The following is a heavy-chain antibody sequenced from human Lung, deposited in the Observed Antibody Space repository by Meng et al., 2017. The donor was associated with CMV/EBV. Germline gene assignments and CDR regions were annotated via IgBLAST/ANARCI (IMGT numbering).Heavy chain of an antibody. J-gene: IGHJ6*02. V-gene: IGHV4-61*01. CDR3: ARTSCSSTSFTSPYYYYGTDV. CDR2: IYYSGST. CDR1: GGSVSSGSYY. Sequence: SETLSLTCTVSGGSVSSGSYYWSWIRQPPGKGLEWFGYIYYSGSTNYNPSLKSRVTRSVDTSKIQFSLKLSSVTAADKAVYYCARTSCSSTSFTSPYYYYGTDVWGQGTXVTVSS. D-gene: IGHD2-2*01.